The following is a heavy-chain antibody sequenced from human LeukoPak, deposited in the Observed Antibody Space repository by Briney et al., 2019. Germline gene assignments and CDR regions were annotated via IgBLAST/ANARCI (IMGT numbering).Heavy chain of an antibody. J-gene: IGHJ6*03. CDR2: IYTSGST. CDR3: ARIRNSVSAPKGSITANYYYYMDV. D-gene: IGHD1-14*01. Sequence: SSETLSLTCTVSSGSISSYYWSWIRQPAGKGLEWIGRIYTSGSTNYNPSLKSRVTMSVDTSKNQFSLKLSSVTAADTAVYYCARIRNSVSAPKGSITANYYYYMDVWGKGTTVTVSS. V-gene: IGHV4-4*07. CDR1: SGSISSYY.